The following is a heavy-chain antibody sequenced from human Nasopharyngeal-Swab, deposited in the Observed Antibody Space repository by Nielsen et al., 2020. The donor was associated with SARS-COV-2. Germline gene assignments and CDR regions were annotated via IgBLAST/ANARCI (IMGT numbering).Heavy chain of an antibody. CDR2: MNPDGSET. J-gene: IGHJ4*02. CDR3: AKADSSGWSLTHFDY. D-gene: IGHD6-19*01. CDR1: GFTFSSYW. Sequence: GESLKISCAASGFTFSSYWMTWVRQAPGKGLEWVANMNPDGSETYYVDSVKGRFLISRDNAKNSLYLRMNSLRAEDTAVYYCAKADSSGWSLTHFDYWGQGTLVTVSS. V-gene: IGHV3-7*03.